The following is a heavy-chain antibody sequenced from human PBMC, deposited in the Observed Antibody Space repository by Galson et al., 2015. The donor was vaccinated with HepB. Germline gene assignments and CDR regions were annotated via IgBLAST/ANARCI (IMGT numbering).Heavy chain of an antibody. Sequence: SLRLSCAASGFTFSAYVMSWVRQAPGKGLEWVSGISGGGGSTYYADSVKGRFTISRDNSRNTLFLQMNNPRAEDTAVYYCAKDPELLSYYYYGMDVWGQGTTVTVSS. CDR1: GFTFSAYV. CDR2: ISGGGGST. J-gene: IGHJ6*02. CDR3: AKDPELLSYYYYGMDV. D-gene: IGHD1-26*01. V-gene: IGHV3-23*01.